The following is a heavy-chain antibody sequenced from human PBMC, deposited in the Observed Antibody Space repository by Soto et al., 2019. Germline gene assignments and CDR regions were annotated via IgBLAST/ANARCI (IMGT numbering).Heavy chain of an antibody. J-gene: IGHJ4*02. D-gene: IGHD1-20*01. V-gene: IGHV4-39*01. CDR3: ATSQKGYNWNYFDH. Sequence: SETLSLTCAVSGASISGSYYYWAWLRQSPGKGPEWIGSVFYTGFTSYNPSLESRVSVSVDTSKSQFSLKLSVVTAADTAVYYCATSQKGYNWNYFDHWGQGALVTVSS. CDR1: GASISGSYYY. CDR2: VFYTGFT.